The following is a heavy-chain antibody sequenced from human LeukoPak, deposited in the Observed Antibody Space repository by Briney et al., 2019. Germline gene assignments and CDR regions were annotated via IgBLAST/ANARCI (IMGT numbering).Heavy chain of an antibody. Sequence: PGGSLRLSCAASGFTFSSYGMHWVRQAPGKGLEGGAVISYDGSNKYYADSVKGRFTISRDNSKNTVFLQMNSLRVEDAAVYYCAKIVVVVVAATGRNYGMDVWGQGPTVTVSS. V-gene: IGHV3-30*18. CDR1: GFTFSSYG. CDR3: AKIVVVVVAATGRNYGMDV. CDR2: ISYDGSNK. D-gene: IGHD2-15*01. J-gene: IGHJ6*02.